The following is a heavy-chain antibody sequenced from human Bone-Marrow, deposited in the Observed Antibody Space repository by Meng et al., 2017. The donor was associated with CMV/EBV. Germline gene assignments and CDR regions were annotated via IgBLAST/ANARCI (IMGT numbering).Heavy chain of an antibody. J-gene: IGHJ3*02. CDR3: ARDQRPYDFWSGYLPDTAFDI. CDR2: INPNSGGT. D-gene: IGHD3-3*01. Sequence: ASVKVSCKASGYTFTGYYMHWVRQAPGQGLEWMGWINPNSGGTNYAQKFQGRVTMTRDTSISTAYMELSRLRSDDTAVYYCARDQRPYDFWSGYLPDTAFDIWGQGTMVTFSS. V-gene: IGHV1-2*02. CDR1: GYTFTGYY.